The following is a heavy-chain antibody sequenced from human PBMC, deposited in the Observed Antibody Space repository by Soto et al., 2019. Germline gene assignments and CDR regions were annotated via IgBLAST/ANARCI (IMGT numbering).Heavy chain of an antibody. Sequence: ASVKVSCKASGYTFTSYGISWVRQAPGQGLEWMGWISAYNGNTNYAQKLQGRVTMTTDTSTSTAYMELRSLRSDDTAVYYCARGTYFSAPETYYYYMDVWGKGTTVTVSS. V-gene: IGHV1-18*01. CDR3: ARGTYFSAPETYYYYMDV. CDR2: ISAYNGNT. J-gene: IGHJ6*03. CDR1: GYTFTSYG. D-gene: IGHD2-21*01.